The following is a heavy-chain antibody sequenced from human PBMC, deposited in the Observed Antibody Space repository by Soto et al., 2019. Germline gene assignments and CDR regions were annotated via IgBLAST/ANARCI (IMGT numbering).Heavy chain of an antibody. CDR3: PRATGSHRIYYFMDV. Sequence: GESLKISCQGSGYSFTIYWIGWVRQMPGKGLEWMGIIYPGDSDTRYSPSFQGQVTISADKSISTAYLQWSSLKASDTAMYYCPRATGSHRIYYFMDVWGQGATVPVSS. CDR2: IYPGDSDT. J-gene: IGHJ6*02. V-gene: IGHV5-51*01. CDR1: GYSFTIYW. D-gene: IGHD1-26*01.